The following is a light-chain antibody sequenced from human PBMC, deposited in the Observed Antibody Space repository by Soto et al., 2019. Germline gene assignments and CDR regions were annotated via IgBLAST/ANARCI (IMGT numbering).Light chain of an antibody. J-gene: IGKJ4*01. CDR2: DAS. Sequence: EIVLSQSPATLSLSPGERATLSCRASQGVVIYLAWYQQKPGQAPRLLIYDASNRATGIQARFSGSGSGTDATPTISSLEPEDFALYYCQQRNNWPSTFGDGTRVEIK. V-gene: IGKV3-11*01. CDR3: QQRNNWPST. CDR1: QGVVIY.